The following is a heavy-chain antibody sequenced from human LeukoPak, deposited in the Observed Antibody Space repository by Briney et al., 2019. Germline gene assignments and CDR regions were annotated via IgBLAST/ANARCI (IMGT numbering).Heavy chain of an antibody. V-gene: IGHV4-34*01. J-gene: IGHJ1*01. CDR3: AGGRIAVADRAEYFQH. CDR2: INHSGST. D-gene: IGHD6-19*01. Sequence: SETLSLTCAVYGGSFSGYYWSWIRQPPGKGLEWIGEINHSGSTNYNPSLKSRVTISVDTSKNQFSLKLSSATAADTAVYYCAGGRIAVADRAEYFQHWGQGTLVTVSS. CDR1: GGSFSGYY.